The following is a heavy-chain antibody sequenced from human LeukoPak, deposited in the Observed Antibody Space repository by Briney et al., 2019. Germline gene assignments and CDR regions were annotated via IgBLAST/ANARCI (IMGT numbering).Heavy chain of an antibody. CDR2: IYHSGST. CDR3: ARHEGSYGAFDY. CDR1: GYSISSGYY. V-gene: IGHV4-38-2*01. J-gene: IGHJ4*02. D-gene: IGHD4/OR15-4a*01. Sequence: SETLSLTCAVSGYSISSGYYWGWIRQPPGKGLEWIGSIYHSGSTYYNPSLKSLVTISVDTSKNQFSLKLSSVTAADTAVYYCARHEGSYGAFDYWGQGTLVSVSS.